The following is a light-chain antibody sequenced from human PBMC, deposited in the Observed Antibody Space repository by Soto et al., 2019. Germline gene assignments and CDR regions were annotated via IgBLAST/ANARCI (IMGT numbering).Light chain of an antibody. CDR1: QSVSNNY. J-gene: IGKJ1*01. CDR3: QQYGSSGT. V-gene: IGKV3-20*01. Sequence: EILLTQSPCTLSLSPGERATLSCRASQSVSNNYLACYQQKPDHAPSLLIYGASNRATGIPDRLSGSGSGKDFTLTISRLEPEDFAVYYCQQYGSSGTFGQGTKVDIK. CDR2: GAS.